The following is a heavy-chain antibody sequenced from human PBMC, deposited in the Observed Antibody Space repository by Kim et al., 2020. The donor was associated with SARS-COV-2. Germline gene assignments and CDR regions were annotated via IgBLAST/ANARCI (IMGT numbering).Heavy chain of an antibody. Sequence: SLKGRVTISVDTSKNQFSRTLGSVTAADTAVYYCARRTMVRGVIVGYFDYWGQGTLVTVSS. J-gene: IGHJ4*02. D-gene: IGHD3-10*01. V-gene: IGHV4-59*12. CDR3: ARRTMVRGVIVGYFDY.